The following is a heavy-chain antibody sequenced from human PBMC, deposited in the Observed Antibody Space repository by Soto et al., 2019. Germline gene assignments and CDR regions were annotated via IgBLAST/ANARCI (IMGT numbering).Heavy chain of an antibody. J-gene: IGHJ4*02. D-gene: IGHD3-10*01. CDR1: GGTFNTFA. V-gene: IGHV1-69*01. CDR3: AREVQVHTPAFVY. Sequence: QVQLVQSGAEMKKPGSSVKVSCQSSGGTFNTFAMNWVRQAPGQGPEWMGDVSPMLGAANYAPKFQGRVTMTAEESTGTSYMQFSSLTSEDTALYFCAREVQVHTPAFVYWGQGTLVTVSS. CDR2: VSPMLGAA.